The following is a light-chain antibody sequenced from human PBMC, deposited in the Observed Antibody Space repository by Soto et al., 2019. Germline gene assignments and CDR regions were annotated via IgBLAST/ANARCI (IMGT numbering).Light chain of an antibody. J-gene: IGKJ4*01. CDR2: DAS. CDR1: QSVRSNY. Sequence: EIVLTQSPGTLSLSPGERATLSCRASQSVRSNYLAWYQQKPGQAPRFLIYDASTRATDIPDRFSGSGSGTDFTLTISRLEPEDFAVYYCQQYGRSPLTFGGGTKVEIK. CDR3: QQYGRSPLT. V-gene: IGKV3-20*01.